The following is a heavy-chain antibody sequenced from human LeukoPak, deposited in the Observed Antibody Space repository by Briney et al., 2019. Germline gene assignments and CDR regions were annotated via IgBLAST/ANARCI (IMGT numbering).Heavy chain of an antibody. Sequence: SETLSLTCTVSGGSISSSSYYWGWIRQPPGKGLEWIGYIYYSGSTNYNPSLKSRVTISVDTSKNQFSLKLSSVTAADTAVYYCARAQRLPPSWFDPWGQGTLVTVSS. CDR2: IYYSGST. V-gene: IGHV4-61*05. CDR1: GGSISSSSYY. J-gene: IGHJ5*02. CDR3: ARAQRLPPSWFDP.